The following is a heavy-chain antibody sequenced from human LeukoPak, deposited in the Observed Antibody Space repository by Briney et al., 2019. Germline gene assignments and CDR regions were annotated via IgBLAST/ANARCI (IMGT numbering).Heavy chain of an antibody. CDR2: SNSDGSST. J-gene: IGHJ4*02. Sequence: PGGSLRLSCAASGFTFSSYWMHGVRQAPGKGLVWVSRSNSDGSSTSYADSVKGRFTISRDNAKNTLYLQMNSLRAEDTAVYYCASLDYWGQGALVTVSS. V-gene: IGHV3-74*01. CDR3: ASLDY. CDR1: GFTFSSYW.